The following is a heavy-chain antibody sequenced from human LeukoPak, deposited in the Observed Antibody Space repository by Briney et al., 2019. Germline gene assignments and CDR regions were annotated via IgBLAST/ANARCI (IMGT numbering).Heavy chain of an antibody. CDR3: ARIGTTTPY. CDR1: GGSISSYY. D-gene: IGHD4-17*01. CDR2: IYYSGST. J-gene: IGHJ4*02. Sequence: SETLSLTCTVSGGSISSYYWSWIRQPPGKGLEWIGYIYYSGSTNYNPSLKSRVTISVDTSKNQFSLKLSSVTAADTAVYYCARIGTTTPYWGQGTLVTVSS. V-gene: IGHV4-59*01.